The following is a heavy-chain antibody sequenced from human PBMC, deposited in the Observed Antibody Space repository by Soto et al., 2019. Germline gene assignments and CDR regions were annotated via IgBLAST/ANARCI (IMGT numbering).Heavy chain of an antibody. CDR2: IYYSGST. CDR1: GGSISSYY. D-gene: IGHD3-10*01. J-gene: IGHJ6*02. V-gene: IGHV4-59*08. Sequence: SETLSLTCTVSGGSISSYYWSWIRQPPGKGLEWIGYIYYSGSTNYNPSLKSRVTISVDTSKNQFSLKLSSVTAADTAVYYCARGNYYGSGSYFAPPYYYVMDVWGQGTTVTVSS. CDR3: ARGNYYGSGSYFAPPYYYVMDV.